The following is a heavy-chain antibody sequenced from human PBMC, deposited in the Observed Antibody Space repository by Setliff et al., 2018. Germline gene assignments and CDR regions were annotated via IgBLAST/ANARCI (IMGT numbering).Heavy chain of an antibody. Sequence: ASVKVSCKASDYTFTDYGIYWVRQAPGQGLEWMGWISAYNGRTNYAEKFHARVTMTTDTATSTAYMELRSLKSDDTAVYYCARASGGNSVEDGFDIWGQGTMDTVSS. CDR1: DYTFTDYG. CDR2: ISAYNGRT. V-gene: IGHV1-18*01. D-gene: IGHD1-26*01. J-gene: IGHJ3*02. CDR3: ARASGGNSVEDGFDI.